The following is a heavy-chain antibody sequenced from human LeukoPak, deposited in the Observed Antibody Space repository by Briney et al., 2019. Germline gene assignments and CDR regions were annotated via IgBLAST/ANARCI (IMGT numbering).Heavy chain of an antibody. CDR1: GYTFTSYD. V-gene: IGHV1-8*01. D-gene: IGHD3-9*01. J-gene: IGHJ6*02. Sequence: ASVKVSCKASGYTFTSYDINWVRQATGQGLEWMGWMNPNSGNTGYAQKFQGRVTMTRTTSISTAYMELSSLRSEDTAVYYCARGKTEKTDYDILTGYPIWDYYYGMDVWGQGTTVTVSS. CDR3: ARGKTEKTDYDILTGYPIWDYYYGMDV. CDR2: MNPNSGNT.